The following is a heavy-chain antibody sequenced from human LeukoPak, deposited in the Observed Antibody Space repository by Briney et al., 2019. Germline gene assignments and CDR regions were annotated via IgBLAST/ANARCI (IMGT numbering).Heavy chain of an antibody. CDR1: GFTFSSYW. J-gene: IGHJ6*02. V-gene: IGHV3-74*01. CDR2: INEYGSTT. D-gene: IGHD2-2*01. CDR3: AREDIVVVPATYYYYYYGMDV. Sequence: GGSLRLSCGASGFTFSSYWMHWVRQVPGKGLVWVSRINEYGSTTNYADSVRGRFTISRDNAKNSLYLQMNSLRAEDTAVYYCAREDIVVVPATYYYYYYGMDVWGQGTTVTVPS.